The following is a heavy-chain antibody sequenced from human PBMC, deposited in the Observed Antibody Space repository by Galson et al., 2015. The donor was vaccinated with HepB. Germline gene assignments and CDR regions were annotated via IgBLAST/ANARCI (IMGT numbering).Heavy chain of an antibody. J-gene: IGHJ4*02. CDR3: ARGGIAAAGMGRASTFDY. CDR1: GYTFTGYY. V-gene: IGHV1-2*04. CDR2: INPNSGGT. D-gene: IGHD6-13*01. Sequence: SVKVSCKASGYTFTGYYMHWVRQAPGQGLEWMGWINPNSGGTNYAQKFQGWVTMTRDTSISTAYMELSRLRSDDTAVYYCARGGIAAAGMGRASTFDYWGQGTLVTVSS.